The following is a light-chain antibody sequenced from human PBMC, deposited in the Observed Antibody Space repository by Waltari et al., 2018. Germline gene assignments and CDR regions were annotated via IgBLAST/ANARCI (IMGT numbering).Light chain of an antibody. J-gene: IGLJ2*01. CDR2: EVT. V-gene: IGLV2-23*02. Sequence: QSALTQPASVSGSPGQSITISCTGTTSDVGTYNFVSWYQQYPGKAPKLIIFEVTKRPPGVSISLSASTSGNTASLTISCLQADDEANYYCCSYAGRDTYVIFGEGTKVTVL. CDR3: CSYAGRDTYVI. CDR1: TSDVGTYNF.